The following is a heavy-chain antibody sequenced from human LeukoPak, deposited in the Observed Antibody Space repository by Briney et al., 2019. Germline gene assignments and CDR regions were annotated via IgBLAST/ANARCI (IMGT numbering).Heavy chain of an antibody. CDR3: ARAKTLEPSPSNAFDF. V-gene: IGHV1-69*05. CDR1: GGTFSSYA. D-gene: IGHD1-1*01. Sequence: GASVKVSCKASGGTFSSYAISWVRQAPGQGLEWMGGIIPIFGTANYAQKFQGRVTITTDESTSTAYMELSSLRSEDTAVYYCARAKTLEPSPSNAFDFWGQGTMVIVSS. CDR2: IIPIFGTA. J-gene: IGHJ3*01.